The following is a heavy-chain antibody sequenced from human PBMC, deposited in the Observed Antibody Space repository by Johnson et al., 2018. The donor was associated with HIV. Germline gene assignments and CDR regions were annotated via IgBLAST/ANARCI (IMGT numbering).Heavy chain of an antibody. CDR1: GFTFSDYY. V-gene: IGHV3-11*04. CDR2: ISRGGSSASVI. J-gene: IGHJ3*02. D-gene: IGHD6-6*01. Sequence: QVQLVESGGGLVKPGGSLRLSCAASGFTFSDYYMSWIRQAPGKGLEWVSYISRGGSSASVIYYADSVKGRFTISRENAKNSVYLQMNSLRSDDTAVYYCAREFRYSSSPAHYACDIWGKGTMVTVSS. CDR3: AREFRYSSSPAHYACDI.